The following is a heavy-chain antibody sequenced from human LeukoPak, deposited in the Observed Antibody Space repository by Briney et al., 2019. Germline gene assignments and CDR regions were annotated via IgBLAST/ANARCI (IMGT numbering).Heavy chain of an antibody. D-gene: IGHD1-26*01. CDR2: MNPKSGGT. CDR1: GYTFTNSY. V-gene: IGHV1-2*02. CDR3: ARAGGRSWFDP. Sequence: ASVKVFCKASGYTFTNSYIHWVRQAPGQGLEWMGSMNPKSGGTKYAQKFQGRVSMTRDTSISTAYMELASLTSDDTAVYYCARAGGRSWFDPWGQGTLVTVSS. J-gene: IGHJ5*02.